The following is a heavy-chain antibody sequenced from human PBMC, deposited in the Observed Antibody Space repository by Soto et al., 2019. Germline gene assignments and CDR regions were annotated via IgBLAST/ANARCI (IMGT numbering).Heavy chain of an antibody. Sequence: QVQLMQSGAEVKQPGASVKVSCKASGYTFTNYYMHWVRQVPGQGLEWMGIINPSGGGPAHAQNFRGRLTTTSDTSTTTIYRDLNSLRSEDTAVYFFARSDMGGDGALDVWGQGTMVTVSS. V-gene: IGHV1-46*03. CDR2: INPSGGGP. D-gene: IGHD3-16*01. CDR1: GYTFTNYY. CDR3: ARSDMGGDGALDV. J-gene: IGHJ3*01.